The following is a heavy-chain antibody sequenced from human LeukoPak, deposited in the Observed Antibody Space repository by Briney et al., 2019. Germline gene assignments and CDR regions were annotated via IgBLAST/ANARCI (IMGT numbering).Heavy chain of an antibody. D-gene: IGHD3-3*02. CDR3: ARVGDHFHWYLDL. V-gene: IGHV3-53*01. J-gene: IGHJ2*01. CDR2: LYSGSST. Sequence: GGSLRLSCAASGLTVSTNYMNWVRQAPGKGLEWVSILYSGSSTYYADSVEGRFTISRDSSKNTLFLQMNDLRAEDTAVYYCARVGDHFHWYLDLWGRGTLVTVSS. CDR1: GLTVSTNY.